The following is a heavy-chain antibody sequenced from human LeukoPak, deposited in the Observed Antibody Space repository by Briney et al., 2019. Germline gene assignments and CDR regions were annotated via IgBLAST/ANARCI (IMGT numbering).Heavy chain of an antibody. J-gene: IGHJ4*02. Sequence: ASVKVSCKASGYTFTSYGIGWVRQAPGQGLEWMGWISAYNGNTNYAQKLQGRVTMTTDTSTSTAYMELRSLRSDDTAVYYCARVYYDSSGYYSFDYWGQGTLVTVSS. CDR2: ISAYNGNT. D-gene: IGHD3-22*01. CDR1: GYTFTSYG. V-gene: IGHV1-18*01. CDR3: ARVYYDSSGYYSFDY.